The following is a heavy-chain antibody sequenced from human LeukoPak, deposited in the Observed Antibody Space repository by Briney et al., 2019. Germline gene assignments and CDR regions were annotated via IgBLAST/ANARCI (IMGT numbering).Heavy chain of an antibody. V-gene: IGHV3-9*01. J-gene: IGHJ4*02. CDR1: GFTFDEYA. CDR3: AKVGIFGLVTYYFDY. Sequence: GGSLRLSCAVSGFTFDEYAMHWVRQAPGKGLEGVSGISWNSGLIDYADSVKGRFTISRDNAKNSLYLQMSSLKAEDTAFYYCAKVGIFGLVTYYFDYWGQGTLVTVSS. CDR2: ISWNSGLI. D-gene: IGHD3/OR15-3a*01.